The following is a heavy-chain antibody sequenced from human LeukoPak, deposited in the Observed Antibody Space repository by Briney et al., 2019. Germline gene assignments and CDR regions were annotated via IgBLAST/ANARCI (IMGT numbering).Heavy chain of an antibody. CDR2: ISGSGGST. CDR3: AKDSSRIYGAHGGDYFDY. CDR1: GFTFSSYA. J-gene: IGHJ4*02. D-gene: IGHD4-17*01. Sequence: PGGSLRLSCAASGFTFSSYAMSWVRQAPGKGLEWVSAISGSGGSTYYADSVKGRFTISRDNSKNTLYLQMNSLRAEDTAVYYCAKDSSRIYGAHGGDYFDYWGQGTLVTVSP. V-gene: IGHV3-23*01.